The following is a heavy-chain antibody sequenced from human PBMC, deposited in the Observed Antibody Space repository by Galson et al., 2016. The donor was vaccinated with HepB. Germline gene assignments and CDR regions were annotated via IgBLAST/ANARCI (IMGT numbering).Heavy chain of an antibody. CDR2: ITGSGGTT. CDR1: GFSFGTSG. V-gene: IGHV3-23*01. Sequence: SLRLSCAASGFSFGTSGMSWLRQTPGRGLEWVSGITGSGGTTHYADSVKGRFTISRDNSNNTLYLYMNSLRAGDTAVYYCGKHGGFDYWGQGALVTVSS. J-gene: IGHJ4*02. CDR3: GKHGGFDY. D-gene: IGHD3-16*01.